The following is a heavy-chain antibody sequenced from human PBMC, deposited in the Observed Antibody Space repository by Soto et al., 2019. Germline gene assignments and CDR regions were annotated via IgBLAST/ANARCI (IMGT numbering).Heavy chain of an antibody. CDR2: INHSGST. J-gene: IGHJ4*02. D-gene: IGHD2-2*01. V-gene: IGHV4-34*01. CDR1: GGSFSGYY. CDR3: ARLSCSSTSCYSYFDY. Sequence: QVQLQQWGAGLLKPSETLSLTCAVYGGSFSGYYWSWIRQPPGKGLEWIGEINHSGSTNYNPSLKCRVTISVDTSKNQFSLKLSSVTAADTAVYYCARLSCSSTSCYSYFDYWGQGTLVTVSS.